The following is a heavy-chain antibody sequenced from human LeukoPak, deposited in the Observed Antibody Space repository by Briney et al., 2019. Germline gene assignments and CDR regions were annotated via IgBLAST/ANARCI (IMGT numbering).Heavy chain of an antibody. Sequence: PGGSLRLSCAASGFTFGTHAMTWVRQAPGKGLEWVSGMSGRGDTSYYADSVKGRFTISRDNSKNTLFLQINSLRAEDTAVYYCAKLAGIRGWFVYYFDYWGQGTLVTVS. D-gene: IGHD3-22*01. J-gene: IGHJ4*02. CDR2: MSGRGDTS. CDR3: AKLAGIRGWFVYYFDY. V-gene: IGHV3-23*01. CDR1: GFTFGTHA.